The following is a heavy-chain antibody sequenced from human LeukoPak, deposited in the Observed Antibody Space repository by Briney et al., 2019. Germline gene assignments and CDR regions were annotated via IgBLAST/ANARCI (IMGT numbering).Heavy chain of an antibody. Sequence: GSVKVSCKVSGYTLTELSMHWVRQAPGKGLEWMGGFDPEDGETIYAQKFQGRVTMTEDTSTDTAYMELSSLRSEDTAVYYCATAHPIYSSGWSYFDYWGQGTLVTVSS. CDR2: FDPEDGET. V-gene: IGHV1-24*01. CDR1: GYTLTELS. D-gene: IGHD6-19*01. J-gene: IGHJ4*02. CDR3: ATAHPIYSSGWSYFDY.